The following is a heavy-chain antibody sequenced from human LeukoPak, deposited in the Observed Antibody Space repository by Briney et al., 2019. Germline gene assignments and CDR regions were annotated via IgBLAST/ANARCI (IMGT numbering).Heavy chain of an antibody. V-gene: IGHV2-5*01. D-gene: IGHD5/OR15-5a*01. CDR2: TYWSDEK. J-gene: IGHJ4*02. CDR1: GFSLSTSGMG. CDR3: GHQTWGSSVDY. Sequence: SGPTLVNPTQTLTLTCSFSGFSLSTSGMGVGWIRQPPGKALEWLALTYWSDEKSYSPSLNSRLTITKDTSKNQVVLMMTNMDPVDTATYYCGHQTWGSSVDYWGQGTLVTVSS.